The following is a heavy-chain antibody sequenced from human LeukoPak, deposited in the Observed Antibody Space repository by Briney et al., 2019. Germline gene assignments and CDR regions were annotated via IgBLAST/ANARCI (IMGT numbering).Heavy chain of an antibody. D-gene: IGHD6-19*01. CDR3: ARDLMPWQQWLEMNWFDP. CDR1: GYTFTSYY. CDR2: INPSGGST. Sequence: ASVKVSCKASGYTFTSYYMHWVRQAPGQGLEWMGIINPSGGSTSYAQKFQGRVTMTRDTSTSTVYMELSSLRSEDTAVYYCARDLMPWQQWLEMNWFDPWGQGTLVTVSS. V-gene: IGHV1-46*01. J-gene: IGHJ5*02.